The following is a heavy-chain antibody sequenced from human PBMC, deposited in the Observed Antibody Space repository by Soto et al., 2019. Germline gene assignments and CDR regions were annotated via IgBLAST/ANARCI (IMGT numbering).Heavy chain of an antibody. CDR3: ARARDGVNRMDAFDL. CDR2: IIPIFGPA. Sequence: QVQLVQSGAEVKKPGSSVKVSCKASGGTFSSYAISWVRQAPGQWLEWMGGIIPIFGPANYAQKFQGRVTITADDSTSTAYMELISLRSEDTHLYYCARARDGVNRMDAFDLCGQGTLVTFAA. CDR1: GGTFSSYA. J-gene: IGHJ3*01. D-gene: IGHD4-17*01. V-gene: IGHV1-69*01.